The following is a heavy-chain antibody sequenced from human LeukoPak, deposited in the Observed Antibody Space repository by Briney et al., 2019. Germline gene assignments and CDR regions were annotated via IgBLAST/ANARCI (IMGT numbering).Heavy chain of an antibody. Sequence: SETLSLTCAVYGGSLSGYYWSWIRQPPGKGLEWIGEINHSGSTNYNPSLKSRVTISVDTSKNQFSLKLSSVTAEDTAVYYCARGVSKGIAAAGESDYWGQGTLVTVSS. V-gene: IGHV4-34*01. D-gene: IGHD6-13*01. CDR3: ARGVSKGIAAAGESDY. J-gene: IGHJ4*02. CDR1: GGSLSGYY. CDR2: INHSGST.